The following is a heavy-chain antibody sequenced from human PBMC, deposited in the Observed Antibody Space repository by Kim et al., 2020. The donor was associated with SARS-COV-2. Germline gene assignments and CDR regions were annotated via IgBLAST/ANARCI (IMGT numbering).Heavy chain of an antibody. D-gene: IGHD5-12*01. V-gene: IGHV4-39*01. CDR3: ASDFIQYSGYDNVGVWFDP. J-gene: IGHJ5*02. Sequence: SETLSLTCAVSGGSLSSSSYLWAWIRQPPGKGLEWIGSIFYSGSTYYNPSLKSRVTLSVDTSKNQFSLRLNSVTAADTAVYYCASDFIQYSGYDNVGVWFDPWGQGTLVTVSS. CDR1: GGSLSSSSYL. CDR2: IFYSGST.